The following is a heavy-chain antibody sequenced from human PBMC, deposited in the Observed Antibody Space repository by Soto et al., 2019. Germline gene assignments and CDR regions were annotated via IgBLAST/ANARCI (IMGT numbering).Heavy chain of an antibody. CDR3: VRDYVHYDVLTGSFLDGVDP. V-gene: IGHV1-18*01. CDR1: GYPFTSYG. J-gene: IGHJ5*02. Sequence: QIQMVQSGGEVKKPGASVKVSCRASGYPFTSYGVSWVRQAPGRAPEWMGWISAHDNDIKYGETFQGRLRLTTDTSTSTAYMELRNLRSDDTAVYYCVRDYVHYDVLTGSFLDGVDPWGQGTLVIVSS. CDR2: ISAHDNDI. D-gene: IGHD3-9*01.